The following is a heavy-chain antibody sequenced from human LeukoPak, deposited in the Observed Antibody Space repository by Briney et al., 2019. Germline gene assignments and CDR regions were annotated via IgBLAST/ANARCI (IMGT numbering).Heavy chain of an antibody. CDR2: IYENGGTT. D-gene: IGHD2-21*01. Sequence: GGSLRLSRVGSGFTFRSHAMSWVRQAPEKGLEFVSGIYENGGTTYYADSVKGRFSISRDNSKNTLYLQVDSLRGEDTAVYYCAKDFRIGYSAHFDYWGQGALVTVSS. CDR3: AKDFRIGYSAHFDY. J-gene: IGHJ4*02. V-gene: IGHV3-23*01. CDR1: GFTFRSHA.